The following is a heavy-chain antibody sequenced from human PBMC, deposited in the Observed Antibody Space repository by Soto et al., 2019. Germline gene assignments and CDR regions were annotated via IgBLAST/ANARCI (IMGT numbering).Heavy chain of an antibody. CDR1: GVTISSGAYY. Sequence: PLSLTCTVSGVTISSGAYYWSWIRQPPGKGLEWIGNIYYSGSTYYSPSLKSRVAISLDTSKNQFSLRLSSVTAADTAVYYCARYRFSGSKWSKFDFWGQGTLVTVSS. CDR3: ARYRFSGSKWSKFDF. CDR2: IYYSGST. J-gene: IGHJ4*02. D-gene: IGHD6-13*01. V-gene: IGHV4-31*03.